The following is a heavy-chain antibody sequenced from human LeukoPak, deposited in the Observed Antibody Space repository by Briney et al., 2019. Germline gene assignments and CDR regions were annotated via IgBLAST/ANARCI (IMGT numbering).Heavy chain of an antibody. CDR2: INHSGST. Sequence: SETLSLTCAVYGGSFSGYYWSWIRQPPGKGLEWIGEINHSGSTNYNPSLKSRVTISVDTSKNQFSLKLSSVTAADTAVYYCAKVKRSYYDSSGYRQLDYWGQGTLVTVSS. CDR3: AKVKRSYYDSSGYRQLDY. CDR1: GGSFSGYY. D-gene: IGHD3-22*01. V-gene: IGHV4-34*01. J-gene: IGHJ4*02.